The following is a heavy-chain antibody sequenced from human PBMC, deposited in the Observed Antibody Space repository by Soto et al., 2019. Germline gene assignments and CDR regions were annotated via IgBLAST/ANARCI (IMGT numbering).Heavy chain of an antibody. J-gene: IGHJ6*04. CDR1: GFSFDIYG. D-gene: IGHD2-15*01. CDR3: ARGSGDSYYGMDV. Sequence: QVQLVESGGGVVQPGRSLRLSCAASSGFSFDIYGMHWVRQAPGKGLEWVAVIWHDGSNKFYAESAKGRFTISRDXXKSTVYRQMNSLRGEDTAVYYWARGSGDSYYGMDVWGEGTTVTVSS. V-gene: IGHV3-33*01. CDR2: IWHDGSNK.